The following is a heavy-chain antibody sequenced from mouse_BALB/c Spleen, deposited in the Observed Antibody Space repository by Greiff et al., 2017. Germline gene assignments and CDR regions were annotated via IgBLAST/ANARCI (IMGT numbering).Heavy chain of an antibody. CDR3: ARRLGPFDY. Sequence: QVQLQQSGAELVKPGASVKLSCKTSGYTFTSYWIQWVKQRPGQGLGWIGEIFPGTGTTYYNEKFKGKATLTIDTSSSPAYMQLSSLTSEDSAVYFCARRLGPFDYWGQGTTLTVSS. CDR2: IFPGTGTT. CDR1: GYTFTSYW. D-gene: IGHD4-1*01. J-gene: IGHJ2*01. V-gene: IGHV1S132*01.